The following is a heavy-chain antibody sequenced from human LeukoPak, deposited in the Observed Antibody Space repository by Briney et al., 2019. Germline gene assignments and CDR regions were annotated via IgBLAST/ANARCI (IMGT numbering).Heavy chain of an antibody. D-gene: IGHD1-26*01. J-gene: IGHJ4*02. Sequence: SVKVSCKASGGTFSSYAISWVRQAPGQGLEWMGGIIPIFGTANYAQKFQGRVTITTDESTSTAYMELSSLRSEDTAVYYCARDRPDIVGVSRGFDYWGQGTLVSVSS. CDR2: IIPIFGTA. V-gene: IGHV1-69*05. CDR1: GGTFSSYA. CDR3: ARDRPDIVGVSRGFDY.